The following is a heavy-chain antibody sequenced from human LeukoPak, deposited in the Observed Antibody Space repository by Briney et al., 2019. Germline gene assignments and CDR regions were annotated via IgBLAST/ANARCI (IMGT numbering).Heavy chain of an antibody. J-gene: IGHJ4*02. D-gene: IGHD2-2*01. CDR1: GYSLTELS. V-gene: IGHV1-24*01. Sequence: GASVKVSCTVSGYSLTELSMHWVRQAPGKGLEWMGGFDPEDGETIYAQKFQGRVTMTEDTSTDTAYMELSSLRSEDTAVYYCAPAPGRVPAALRSFDYWGQGTLVTVSS. CDR2: FDPEDGET. CDR3: APAPGRVPAALRSFDY.